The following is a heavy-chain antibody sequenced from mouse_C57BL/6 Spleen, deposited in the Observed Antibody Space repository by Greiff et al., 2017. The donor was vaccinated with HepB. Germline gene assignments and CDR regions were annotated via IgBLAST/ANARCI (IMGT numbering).Heavy chain of an antibody. V-gene: IGHV2-2*01. J-gene: IGHJ4*01. Sequence: QVHVKQSGPGLVQPSQSLSITCTVSGFSLTSYGVHWVRQSPGKGLEWLGVIWSGGSTDYNAAFISRLSISKDNSKSQVFFKMNSLQADDTAIYYCARKIRDGYYYAMDYWGQGTSVTVSS. CDR3: ARKIRDGYYYAMDY. CDR2: IWSGGST. D-gene: IGHD2-3*01. CDR1: GFSLTSYG.